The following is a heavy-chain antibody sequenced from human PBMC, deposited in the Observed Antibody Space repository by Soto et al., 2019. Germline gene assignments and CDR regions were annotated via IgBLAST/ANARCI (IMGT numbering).Heavy chain of an antibody. Sequence: GGSLRLSCAASGFTFSSYAMHWVRQAPGKGLEWVAVISYDGSNKYYADSVTGRFSISRDNARNTVYLQMSNLRADDTATYFCTMGKYHDFRRDYFTIGTWGEGTLVTVPS. J-gene: IGHJ5*02. CDR1: GFTFSSYA. CDR2: ISYDGSNK. D-gene: IGHD3-3*01. CDR3: TMGKYHDFRRDYFTIGT. V-gene: IGHV3-30-3*01.